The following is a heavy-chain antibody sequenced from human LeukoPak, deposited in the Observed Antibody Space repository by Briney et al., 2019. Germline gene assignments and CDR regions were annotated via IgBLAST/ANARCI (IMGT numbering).Heavy chain of an antibody. V-gene: IGHV4-61*02. Sequence: PSQTLSLTCTVSGGSISSGSYYWSWIRQPAGKGLEWIGRIYTSGSTSYNPSLKSRVTISVDTSKNQFSLKLSSVTAADTAVYYCARAGYYGSGSYYWSFDYWGQGTLVTVSS. CDR1: GGSISSGSYY. J-gene: IGHJ4*02. CDR2: IYTSGST. CDR3: ARAGYYGSGSYYWSFDY. D-gene: IGHD3-10*01.